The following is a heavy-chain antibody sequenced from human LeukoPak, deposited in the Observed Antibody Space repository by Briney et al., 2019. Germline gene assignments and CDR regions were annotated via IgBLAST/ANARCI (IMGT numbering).Heavy chain of an antibody. CDR3: ARDVGYCSSISCYRLVDYYYYMDV. J-gene: IGHJ6*03. CDR2: INHSGST. CDR1: GGSFSGYY. V-gene: IGHV4-34*01. Sequence: SETLSLTCAVYGGSFSGYYWSWIRQPPGKGLEWIGEINHSGSTNYNPSLKSRATMSVDTSKNQFSLKLSSVTAADTAVYYCARDVGYCSSISCYRLVDYYYYMDVWGKGTTVTVSS. D-gene: IGHD2-2*02.